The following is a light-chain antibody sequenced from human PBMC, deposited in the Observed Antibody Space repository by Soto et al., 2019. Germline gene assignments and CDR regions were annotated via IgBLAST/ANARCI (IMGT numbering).Light chain of an antibody. V-gene: IGKV1-5*03. CDR3: QQYDRVPYT. CDR2: KAS. Sequence: DIQMTQSPSTLSASVGDTVTITCRASQSLSYWLAWYQQKPGQAPKLLIHKASTLESGVPSRFSGSGSGTEFTLTISSLQPDDFATFYCQQYDRVPYTCVQGTKLEIK. J-gene: IGKJ2*01. CDR1: QSLSYW.